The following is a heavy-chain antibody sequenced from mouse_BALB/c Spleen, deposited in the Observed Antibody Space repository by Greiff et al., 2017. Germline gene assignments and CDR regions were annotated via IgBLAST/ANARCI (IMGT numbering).Heavy chain of an antibody. Sequence: EVKLVESGGGLVKPGGSLKLSCAASGFTFSDYYMYWVRQTPEKRLEWVATISDGGSYTYYPDSVKGRFTISRDNAKNNLYLQMSSLKSEDTAMYYCARYSNVFAYWGQGTLVTVSA. CDR1: GFTFSDYY. J-gene: IGHJ3*01. CDR2: ISDGGSYT. CDR3: ARYSNVFAY. V-gene: IGHV5-4*02.